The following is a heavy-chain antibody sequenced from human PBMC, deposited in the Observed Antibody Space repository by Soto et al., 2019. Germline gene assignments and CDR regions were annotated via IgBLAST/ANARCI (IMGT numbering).Heavy chain of an antibody. CDR3: SRHSRYASRTSVNQHLVY. Sequence: PGGSLRLSCAACGFNFGSYWISWARQAPWKGLQWVATIKYDAIEKKYVDSVKGRFTMSRDNAKNSLYLQMDSLRAEDTAVYYCSRHSRYASRTSVNQHLVYWGPGTLVTVCS. CDR2: IKYDAIEK. J-gene: IGHJ4*01. D-gene: IGHD3-16*01. CDR1: GFNFGSYW. V-gene: IGHV3-7*01.